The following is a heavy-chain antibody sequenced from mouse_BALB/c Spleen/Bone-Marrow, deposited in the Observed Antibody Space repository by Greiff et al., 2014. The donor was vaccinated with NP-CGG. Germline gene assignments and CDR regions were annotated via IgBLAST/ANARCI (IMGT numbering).Heavy chain of an antibody. V-gene: IGHV1S137*01. Sequence: QVQLQQPGAELVRPGISVKISCKGSGYTFTDYGIHWVRQSHAKSLEWIGVLITYYGDASYNPRCKGKATMTVDKSSSTAYMEIARLTSEDSAIYYCARWDGKYAMDYWGQGTSVTVSS. CDR3: ARWDGKYAMDY. D-gene: IGHD2-1*01. J-gene: IGHJ4*01. CDR2: LITYYGDA. CDR1: GYTFTDYG.